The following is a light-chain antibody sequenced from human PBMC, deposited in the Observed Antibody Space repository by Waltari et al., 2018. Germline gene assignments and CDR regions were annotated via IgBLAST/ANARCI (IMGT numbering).Light chain of an antibody. CDR2: GAS. Sequence: EIVLTQSPGTLSLSPGERATLSCRASQSVSRTLAWYQQKPGQAPRPLIYGASNRATGIPDRFSGSGSGTDFSLTISRLEPEDFAVYYCQHYVRLPVTFGQGTKVEIK. CDR3: QHYVRLPVT. CDR1: QSVSRT. V-gene: IGKV3-20*01. J-gene: IGKJ1*01.